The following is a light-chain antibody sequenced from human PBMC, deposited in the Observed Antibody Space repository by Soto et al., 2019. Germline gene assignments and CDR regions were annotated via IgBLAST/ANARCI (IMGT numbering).Light chain of an antibody. Sequence: QSVLTQPPSASGSPGQSVTISCTGTSSDVGGYNYVSWYQQHPGKAPKLLIYEVSKRPSGVPDHFSGSKSGNTASLTVSGLQAEDEADYYCSSYAGNFLFGGGTKLTVL. J-gene: IGLJ2*01. V-gene: IGLV2-8*01. CDR3: SSYAGNFL. CDR2: EVS. CDR1: SSDVGGYNY.